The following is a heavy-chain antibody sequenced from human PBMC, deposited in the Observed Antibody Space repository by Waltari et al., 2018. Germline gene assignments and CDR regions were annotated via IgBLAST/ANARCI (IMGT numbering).Heavy chain of an antibody. CDR3: ARTMGYCTSTSCYNMYYFDY. D-gene: IGHD2-2*02. V-gene: IGHV3-48*04. CDR2: INAGNNVI. CDR1: RFTFSRYS. Sequence: EVQLVESGEGLVQPGGSLRLSCAASRFTFSRYSMNWVRQAPGKGLEWISYINAGNNVIYYADSVKGRFTISRDNAKNSLYLQMDSLRAEDTAVYFCARTMGYCTSTSCYNMYYFDYWGQGTLVTVSS. J-gene: IGHJ4*02.